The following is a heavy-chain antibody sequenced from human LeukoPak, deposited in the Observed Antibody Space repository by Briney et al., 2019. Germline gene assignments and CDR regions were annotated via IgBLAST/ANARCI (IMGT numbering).Heavy chain of an antibody. CDR3: AKDDAWLRYQY. CDR1: GFTLSSYE. CDR2: IDYSGDTT. Sequence: PGGSLRLSCTASGFTLSSYEMTWIRQAPGKGLEWVSSIDYSGDTTYYADSVKGRFTISRDNSKNTLYLQLNSLRAEDTAVYYCAKDDAWLRYQYWGQGTLVTVSS. V-gene: IGHV3-23*01. J-gene: IGHJ4*02. D-gene: IGHD3-9*01.